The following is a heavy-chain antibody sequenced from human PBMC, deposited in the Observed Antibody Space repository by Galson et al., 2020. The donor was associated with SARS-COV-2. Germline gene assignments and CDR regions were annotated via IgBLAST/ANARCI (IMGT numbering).Heavy chain of an antibody. CDR1: GFTFSTCG. V-gene: IGHV3-30*18. J-gene: IGHJ4*02. CDR3: AKGNLDFEAGLDY. CDR2: ISYDGSRN. Sequence: GESLKISCAASGFTFSTCGMHWVRQAPGKGLEWVAVISYDGSRNYYVDSVTGRLTISRDNSKNTLYLQMINVRPEDTAVYYCAKGNLDFEAGLDYWGQGTLVAVSA. D-gene: IGHD3-9*01.